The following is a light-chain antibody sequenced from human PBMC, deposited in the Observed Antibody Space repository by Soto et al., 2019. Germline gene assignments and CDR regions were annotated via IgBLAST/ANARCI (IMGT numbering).Light chain of an antibody. CDR1: SSDVGGYNY. V-gene: IGLV2-14*03. CDR2: DVS. CDR3: SSYTSSNTLV. J-gene: IGLJ2*01. Sequence: QAVVTQPASVSGSPGQSITISCTGTSSDVGGYNYVSWYQQHPGKAPKLMIYDVSSRPSGVSNRFSGSKSGNTASLTISGLQAEDEADYYCSSYTSSNTLVFGGGTKLTVL.